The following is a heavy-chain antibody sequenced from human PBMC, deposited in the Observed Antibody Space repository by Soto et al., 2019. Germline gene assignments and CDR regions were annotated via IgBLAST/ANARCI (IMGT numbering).Heavy chain of an antibody. CDR3: TNNFV. D-gene: IGHD2-15*01. CDR1: GFAFNDSA. CDR2: VRSKTNNYAT. V-gene: IGHV3-73*01. Sequence: DVQVVQSGGGLVQPGGSLKLSCAASGFAFNDSAMHWVRQASGKGLEWVARVRSKTNNYATAYPVSVRGRFTVSSDDSMGTTSLQMNRLKTEDSAMYYCTNNFVWGQGVLVTVSS. J-gene: IGHJ4*02.